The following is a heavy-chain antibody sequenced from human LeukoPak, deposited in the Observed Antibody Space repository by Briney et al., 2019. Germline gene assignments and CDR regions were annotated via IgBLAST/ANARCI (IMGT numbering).Heavy chain of an antibody. J-gene: IGHJ4*02. Sequence: PSETLSLTCTVSGGXISSYYCSWIRQPPGKGLEWIGYIYYSGSTNYNPSLKSRVTISVDTSKNQFSLKLSSVTAADTAVYYCARQGVAVAGFDYWGQGTLVTVSS. V-gene: IGHV4-59*08. CDR2: IYYSGST. CDR1: GGXISSYY. D-gene: IGHD6-19*01. CDR3: ARQGVAVAGFDY.